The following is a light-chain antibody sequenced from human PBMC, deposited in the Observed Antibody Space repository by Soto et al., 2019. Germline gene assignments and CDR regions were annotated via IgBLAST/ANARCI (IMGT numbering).Light chain of an antibody. CDR3: QQYKRQAT. CDR2: DAS. CDR1: QSISSW. V-gene: IGKV1-5*01. J-gene: IGKJ1*01. Sequence: DIQVTQSPSTLSASVGDRVTFTCRASQSISSWLAWYQQKPGKAPKLLIYDASSLESGVPLRFSGSGAGTEFTLTISSLQPDDFATYYCQQYKRQATFGQGTKVDIK.